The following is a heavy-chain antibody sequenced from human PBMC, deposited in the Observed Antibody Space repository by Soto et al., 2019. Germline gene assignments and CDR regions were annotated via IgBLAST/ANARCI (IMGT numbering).Heavy chain of an antibody. J-gene: IGHJ4*02. V-gene: IGHV3-7*04. CDR3: ARELASTTIPNY. D-gene: IGHD4-17*01. CDR1: GFTFSSYW. CDR2: IKQDGSEK. Sequence: EVPLVESGGGLVQPGGSLSLSCAASGFTFSSYWMSWVRQAPGNGLEWVANIKQDGSEKYYVDSVKGRFTISRDNAKNSLYLQMHSLRAEDTAVYYCARELASTTIPNYWGQGTLVTVSS.